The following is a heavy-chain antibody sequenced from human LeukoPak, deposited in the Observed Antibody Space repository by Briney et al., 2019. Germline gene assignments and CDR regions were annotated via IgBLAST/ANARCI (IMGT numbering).Heavy chain of an antibody. CDR1: GYTFTSYD. J-gene: IGHJ4*02. V-gene: IGHV1-8*01. Sequence: ASVKVSCKASGYTFTSYDINWVRQATGRGLEWMGWMNPNSGNTGYAQKFQGRVTMTRNTSISTAYMELSSLRSEDTAVYYCARGTKVGATGPGDYWGQGTLVTVSS. CDR2: MNPNSGNT. D-gene: IGHD1-26*01. CDR3: ARGTKVGATGPGDY.